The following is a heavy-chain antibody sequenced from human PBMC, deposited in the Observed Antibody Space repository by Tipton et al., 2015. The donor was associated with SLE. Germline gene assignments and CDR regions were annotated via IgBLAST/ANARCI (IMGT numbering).Heavy chain of an antibody. D-gene: IGHD5/OR15-5a*01. CDR3: AKVPQSTGESFQH. V-gene: IGHV3-30*02. CDR1: GFTFSSYG. CDR2: IRYDGSNK. Sequence: SLRLSCAASGFTFSSYGMHWVRQAPGKGLEWVAFIRYDGSNKYYADSVKGRFTISRDNSKNTLYLQMNSLRAEDTAVYYCAKVPQSTGESFQHWGQGPQVTVSS. J-gene: IGHJ1*01.